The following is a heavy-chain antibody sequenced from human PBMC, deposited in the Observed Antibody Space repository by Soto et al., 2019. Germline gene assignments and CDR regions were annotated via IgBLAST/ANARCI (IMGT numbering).Heavy chain of an antibody. CDR3: AETYYDILTGIYYFDY. CDR2: IYYSGST. V-gene: IGHV4-31*03. CDR1: GGSISSGGYY. J-gene: IGHJ4*02. Sequence: SETLSLTSSVSGGSISSGGYYWSWIRQHPGKGLEWIGYIYYSGSTYYNPSLKSRVTISVDTSKNQFSLKLSSVTAADTAVYYCAETYYDILTGIYYFDYWGQGTLVTVSS. D-gene: IGHD3-9*01.